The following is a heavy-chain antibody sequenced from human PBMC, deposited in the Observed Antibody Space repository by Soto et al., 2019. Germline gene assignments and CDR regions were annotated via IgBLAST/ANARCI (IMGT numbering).Heavy chain of an antibody. J-gene: IGHJ6*02. Sequence: ASVKVSCKASGYTFSTHAMHWVRQAPGQSLEWMGWINGGTGQTKHSHRFQDRVSITRDTSASTAYMGLSSLTSEDTAVYHCARGKGMEENYYYYGLDIWGQGTTVTVSS. V-gene: IGHV1-3*01. CDR3: ARGKGMEENYYYYGLDI. D-gene: IGHD1-1*01. CDR2: INGGTGQT. CDR1: GYTFSTHA.